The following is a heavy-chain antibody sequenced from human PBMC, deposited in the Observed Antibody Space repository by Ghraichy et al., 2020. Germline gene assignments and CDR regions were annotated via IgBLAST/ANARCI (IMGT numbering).Heavy chain of an antibody. J-gene: IGHJ4*02. CDR1: GGSISSSSYY. CDR2: IYYSGSN. D-gene: IGHD1-26*01. V-gene: IGHV4-39*01. CDR3: ASSGSSLGEYFFDY. Sequence: GSLRLSCTVSGGSISSSSYYWGWIGQSPGKGLEWIGSIYYSGSNYYNPSLKSRVTISVDTSKNQFSLKVRSVTAADTAVYNCASSGSSLGEYFFDYWGQGTLVTVSS.